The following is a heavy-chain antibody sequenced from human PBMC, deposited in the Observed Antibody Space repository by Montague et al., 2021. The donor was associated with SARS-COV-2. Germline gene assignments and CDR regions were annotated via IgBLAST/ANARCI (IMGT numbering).Heavy chain of an antibody. D-gene: IGHD3-3*01. Sequence: SETLSLTCAVYDGSFSGHSGYYWTWIRPPPGQGREWIVELNHSGNTNYNPSLTGPVTISVDTAKNQFSLKLMSVTAADTAVYYCARGFTHITIFEIVRHYSDFDAWGQGTLVTVSS. J-gene: IGHJ5*02. V-gene: IGHV4-34*01. CDR1: DGSFSGHSGYY. CDR2: LNHSGNT. CDR3: ARGFTHITIFEIVRHYSDFDA.